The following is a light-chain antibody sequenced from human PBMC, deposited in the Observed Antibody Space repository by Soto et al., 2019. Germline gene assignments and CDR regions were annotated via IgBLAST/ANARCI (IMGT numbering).Light chain of an antibody. Sequence: EIVLIQSRATVCLSPXXRATLACRVSQSVGSYLAWYQHKPGQAPRLLISDASNRATGIPARFSGSGSETDFTLTISSLEPEDSAVYYCQQRSNWPSLTFAGGTKVAIK. V-gene: IGKV3-11*01. J-gene: IGKJ4*01. CDR1: QSVGSY. CDR2: DAS. CDR3: QQRSNWPSLT.